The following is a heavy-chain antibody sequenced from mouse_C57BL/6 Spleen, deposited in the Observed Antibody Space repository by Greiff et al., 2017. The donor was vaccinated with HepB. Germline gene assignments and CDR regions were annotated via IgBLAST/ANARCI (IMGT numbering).Heavy chain of an antibody. J-gene: IGHJ4*01. V-gene: IGHV1-39*01. CDR2: INPNYGTT. CDR3: ARCYDGYYVGYAMDY. D-gene: IGHD2-3*01. CDR1: GYSFTDYN. Sequence: EVQRVESGPELVKPGASVKISCKASGYSFTDYNMNWVKQSNGKSLEWIGVINPNYGTTSYNQKFKGKATLTVDQSSSTAYMQLNSLTSEDSAVYYCARCYDGYYVGYAMDYWGQGTSVTVSS.